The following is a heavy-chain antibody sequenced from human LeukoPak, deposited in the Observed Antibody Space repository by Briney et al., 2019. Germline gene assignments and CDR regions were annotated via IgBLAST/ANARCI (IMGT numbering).Heavy chain of an antibody. V-gene: IGHV6-1*01. Sequence: SQTLSLTCALSGDILSSNSATWNWVRQSPSRGLEWLGRTYYRSKLYNDYAVSVKGRVTINPDASKKQFSLQLNSVTPEDTAMYYCARGNGYPFDYWGQGTLVTVSS. J-gene: IGHJ4*02. CDR2: TYYRSKLYN. CDR1: GDILSSNSAT. CDR3: ARGNGYPFDY. D-gene: IGHD3-16*01.